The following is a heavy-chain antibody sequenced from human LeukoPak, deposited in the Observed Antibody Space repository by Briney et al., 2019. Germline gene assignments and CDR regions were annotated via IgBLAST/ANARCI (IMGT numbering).Heavy chain of an antibody. V-gene: IGHV1-69*04. CDR1: GGTFSSYA. J-gene: IGHJ6*02. CDR3: ARDEAPSPLSPYYYYGMDV. CDR2: IIPILGIA. Sequence: SVKVSCKASGGTFSSYAISWVRQAPGQGLEWMGRIIPILGIANYAQKFQGRVTITADKSTSTAYMELSSLRSEDTAVYYCARDEAPSPLSPYYYYGMDVWGQGTTVTVSS.